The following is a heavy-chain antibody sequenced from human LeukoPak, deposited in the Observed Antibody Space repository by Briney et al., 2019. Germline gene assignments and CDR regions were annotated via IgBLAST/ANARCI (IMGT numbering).Heavy chain of an antibody. J-gene: IGHJ4*02. Sequence: PGGSLRLSCSASGFTFNSCAMHWVRQAPGKGLESVSAISSNGDSTYYADSVKGRFTISRDNSKNTLYLQTNSLRAEDTAVYYCAKYYEYVWGSYRLGYFDYWGQGTLVTVSS. CDR2: ISSNGDST. V-gene: IGHV3-64*04. CDR1: GFTFNSCA. CDR3: AKYYEYVWGSYRLGYFDY. D-gene: IGHD3-16*02.